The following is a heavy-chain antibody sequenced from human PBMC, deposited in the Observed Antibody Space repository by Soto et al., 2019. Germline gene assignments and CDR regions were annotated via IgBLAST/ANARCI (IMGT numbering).Heavy chain of an antibody. CDR3: VGGDGDRYEGHGYLGRH. J-gene: IGHJ4*02. CDR1: GFTFSSYW. D-gene: IGHD2-21*01. V-gene: IGHV3-74*01. Sequence: EVQLVESGGGLVQPGGSLRLSCAASGFTFSSYWMHWVRQAPGKGLEWVSRMNMDGNRISYVDSVKGRCTISRDNAKNTFYMEMNSARVEDTAVYYCVGGDGDRYEGHGYLGRHWGQGSLVTVSS. CDR2: MNMDGNRI.